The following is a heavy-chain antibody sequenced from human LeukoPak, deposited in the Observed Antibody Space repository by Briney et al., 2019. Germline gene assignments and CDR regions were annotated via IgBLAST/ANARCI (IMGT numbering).Heavy chain of an antibody. CDR1: GDIVSNNSAA. D-gene: IGHD4-23*01. CDR3: ARAVAGGRYFDL. CDR2: TYFMSEWSN. V-gene: IGHV6-1*01. J-gene: IGHJ2*01. Sequence: SQTLSLTRAISGDIVSNNSAAWTWIRQSPSRGLEWLGRTYFMSEWSNTYAPSMTSRITINADTSKNQFSLQLNSVTPEDTAVYFCARAVAGGRYFDLWGRGTLVTVSS.